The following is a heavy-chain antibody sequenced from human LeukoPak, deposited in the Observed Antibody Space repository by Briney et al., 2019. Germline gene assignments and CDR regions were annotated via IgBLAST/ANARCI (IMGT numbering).Heavy chain of an antibody. CDR3: ARVTGYRIEDYFDY. J-gene: IGHJ4*02. Sequence: SETLSLTCTVSGGSISGNHYWSWIRQPAGKGLEWIGRISPSGSTKYNPSLKSRVTISVETSKNEFSLKLRSVTAADTAVYYCARVTGYRIEDYFDYWGQGTLVTVSS. CDR1: GGSISGNHY. D-gene: IGHD6-13*01. CDR2: ISPSGST. V-gene: IGHV4-4*07.